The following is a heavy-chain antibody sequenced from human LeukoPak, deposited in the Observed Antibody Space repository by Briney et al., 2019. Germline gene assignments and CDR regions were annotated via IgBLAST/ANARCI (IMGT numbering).Heavy chain of an antibody. CDR3: ARGRRIAARPFDY. CDR1: GGSFSGYY. CDR2: INHSGST. J-gene: IGHJ4*02. Sequence: SETLSLTCAVNGGSFSGYYWSWIRQPPGKGLEWIGEINHSGSTNYNPSLKSRVTISVDTSKNQFSLKLSSVTAADTAVYYCARGRRIAARPFDYWGQGTLVTVSS. V-gene: IGHV4-34*01. D-gene: IGHD6-6*01.